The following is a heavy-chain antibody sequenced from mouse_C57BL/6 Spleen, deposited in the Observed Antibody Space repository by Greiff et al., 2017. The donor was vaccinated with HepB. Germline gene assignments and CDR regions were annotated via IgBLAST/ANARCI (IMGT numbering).Heavy chain of an antibody. CDR2: ISGGGGNT. Sequence: EVQLVESGGGLVKPGGSLKLSCAASGFTFSSYTMSWVRQTPEKRLEWVATISGGGGNTYYPDSVKGRFTISRDNAKNTLYLQMSSLRSEDTALYYCARPLTGTRAMDYWGQGTSVTVSS. CDR3: ARPLTGTRAMDY. D-gene: IGHD4-1*01. V-gene: IGHV5-9*01. CDR1: GFTFSSYT. J-gene: IGHJ4*01.